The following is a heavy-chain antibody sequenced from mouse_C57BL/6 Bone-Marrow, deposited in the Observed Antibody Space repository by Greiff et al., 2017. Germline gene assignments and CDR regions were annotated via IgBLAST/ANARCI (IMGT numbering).Heavy chain of an antibody. CDR3: TMRDYCGSRGWDWFAY. CDR2: FLPSDSDT. J-gene: IGHJ3*01. V-gene: IGHV1-74*01. Sequence: QVQLQQPGAELVKPWASVKVSCNASGYTFTSYWMHWVMQRPGQGLVWIGRFLPSDSDTNYNPKFKGKATLTVDKSSSTAYMQLSSLTSEDSAVYYCTMRDYCGSRGWDWFAYWGQGTLVTVSA. CDR1: GYTFTSYW. D-gene: IGHD1-1*01.